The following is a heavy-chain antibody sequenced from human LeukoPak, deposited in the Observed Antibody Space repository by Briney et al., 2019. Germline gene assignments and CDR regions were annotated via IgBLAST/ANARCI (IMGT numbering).Heavy chain of an antibody. CDR3: ARARLGAFDI. CDR2: INPNSGNT. CDR1: GYTFTSYY. J-gene: IGHJ3*02. V-gene: IGHV1-46*01. Sequence: GVSVKVSCKASGYTFTSYYMHWVRQAPGQGLEWMGIINPNSGNTGYAQKFQGRVTMTRNTSISTAYMELSSLRSEDTAVYYCARARLGAFDIWGQGTMVTVSS. D-gene: IGHD4-11*01.